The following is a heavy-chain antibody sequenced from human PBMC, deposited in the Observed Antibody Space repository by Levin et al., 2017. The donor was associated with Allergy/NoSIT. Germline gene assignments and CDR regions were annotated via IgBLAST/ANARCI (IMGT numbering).Heavy chain of an antibody. CDR2: ISSSSSYI. J-gene: IGHJ3*02. D-gene: IGHD4-17*01. Sequence: RGESLKISCAASRFTFSTYSMNWVRRAPGKGLEWVSSISSSSSYIYYADSVKGRFTISRDNAKNSLYLQMNSLRAEDTAVYYCAREGYGDYSRGGDAFDIWGQGTMVTVSS. CDR3: AREGYGDYSRGGDAFDI. CDR1: RFTFSTYS. V-gene: IGHV3-21*01.